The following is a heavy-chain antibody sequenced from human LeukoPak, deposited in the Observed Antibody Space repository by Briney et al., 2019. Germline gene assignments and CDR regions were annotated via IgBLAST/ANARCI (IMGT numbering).Heavy chain of an antibody. V-gene: IGHV3-74*01. CDR1: GFTFSSYW. CDR3: ERRGYTAYVHDY. CDR2: INTDGSRT. D-gene: IGHD5-12*01. J-gene: IGHJ4*02. Sequence: PGGSLRLSCAATGFTFSSYWMHWVRQAPGKGLVWVSRINTDGSRTSYADSVKGRFTISRDNGKKTLYLQMNSLRADDTAVYYCERRGYTAYVHDYWGQGTLVTVSS.